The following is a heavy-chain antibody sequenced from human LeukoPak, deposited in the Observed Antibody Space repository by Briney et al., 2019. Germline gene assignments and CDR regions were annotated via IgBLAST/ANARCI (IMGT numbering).Heavy chain of an antibody. D-gene: IGHD2-2*01. CDR3: ARDVVVPAAFSSDWFDP. Sequence: PSETLSLTCTVSGGSISSGSYYWRWIRQPAGRGLEWIGRIYTSGSTNYNPSLKSRVTISVDTSKNQFSLKLSSVTAADTAVYYCARDVVVPAAFSSDWFDPWGQGTLVTVSS. V-gene: IGHV4-61*02. J-gene: IGHJ5*02. CDR2: IYTSGST. CDR1: GGSISSGSYY.